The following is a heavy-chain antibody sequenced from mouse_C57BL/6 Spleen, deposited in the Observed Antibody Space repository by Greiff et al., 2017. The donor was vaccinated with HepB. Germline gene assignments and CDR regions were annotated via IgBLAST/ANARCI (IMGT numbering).Heavy chain of an antibody. CDR3: ASLRYYGSSYEYYAMDY. CDR2: IYPGSGST. CDR1: GYTFTSYW. V-gene: IGHV1-55*01. Sequence: VQLQQPGAELVKPGASVKMSCKASGYTFTSYWITWVKQRPGQGLEWIGDIYPGSGSTNYNEKFKSKATLTVDTSSSTAYMQLSSLTSEDSAVYYCASLRYYGSSYEYYAMDYWGQGTSVTVSS. J-gene: IGHJ4*01. D-gene: IGHD1-1*01.